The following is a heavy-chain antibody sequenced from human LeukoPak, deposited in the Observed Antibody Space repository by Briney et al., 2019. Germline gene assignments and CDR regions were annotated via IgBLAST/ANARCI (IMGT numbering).Heavy chain of an antibody. Sequence: GGSLRLSCAASGFTFSSYWMHWVRQAPGKGLVWVSRIKSDGSTRYADSVKGRFTVSRDNAKNTVSLQMNSLRAEDTGVYYCAGAPSEIGGYYPEYFRHWGQGTLVIVSS. CDR3: AGAPSEIGGYYPEYFRH. D-gene: IGHD3-22*01. CDR1: GFTFSSYW. V-gene: IGHV3-74*01. CDR2: IKSDGST. J-gene: IGHJ1*01.